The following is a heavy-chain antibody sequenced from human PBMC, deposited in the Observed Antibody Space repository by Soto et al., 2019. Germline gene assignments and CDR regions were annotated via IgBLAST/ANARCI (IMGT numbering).Heavy chain of an antibody. CDR1: GFPFSSYS. V-gene: IGHV3-48*02. CDR2: ISSSSDAI. J-gene: IGHJ6*02. CDR3: ARDRGVVTIFGWPYGMDV. Sequence: GGSLRLSCAASGFPFSSYSMNWVRQAPGKGLEWVSYISSSSDAIYYADSVKGRFTISRDNAKNVLYLQMNSLRDEDTAVYYCARDRGVVTIFGWPYGMDVWGQGTTVTVSS. D-gene: IGHD3-3*01.